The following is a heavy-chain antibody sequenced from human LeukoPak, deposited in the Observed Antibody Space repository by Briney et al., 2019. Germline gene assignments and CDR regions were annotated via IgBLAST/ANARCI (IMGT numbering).Heavy chain of an antibody. J-gene: IGHJ6*02. CDR2: INPNSGGT. V-gene: IGHV1-2*02. CDR3: ARATDGYYYGMDV. Sequence: GASVKVSCKASGYTFTGYYMHWVRQAPGQGLEWMGWINPNSGGTNYAQKFQGRVTMTRDTSISTAYMELSRLRSDDTAVYYCARATDGYYYGMDVWGQGTTVTVSS. CDR1: GYTFTGYY. D-gene: IGHD2-21*02.